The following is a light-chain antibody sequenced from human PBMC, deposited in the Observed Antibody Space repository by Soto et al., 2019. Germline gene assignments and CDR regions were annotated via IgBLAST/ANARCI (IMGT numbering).Light chain of an antibody. CDR3: PQRKD. V-gene: IGKV3-11*01. Sequence: EIVLTQSPATLSLSPGERATLSCRASQSVSSYLAWYQQKPGQAPRLLIYDASNRATGIPARFSGSGSGTDFTLTISSLEPEDFPLYYRPQRKDFGPGTKADIK. CDR2: DAS. CDR1: QSVSSY. J-gene: IGKJ3*01.